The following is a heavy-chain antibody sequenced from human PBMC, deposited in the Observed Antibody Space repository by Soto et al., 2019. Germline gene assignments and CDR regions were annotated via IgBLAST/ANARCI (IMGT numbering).Heavy chain of an antibody. CDR1: GFTFSTSW. CDR2: ISPDGSDT. Sequence: EVQLVESGGALVQPGGPLRLSCEASGFTFSTSWMNWIRQVPGKGLVWVSRISPDGSDTSYADSLKGRFTVSRDNPKNMLYLQMSSLRAEDTTVYYCASLDSALPVVPAVVQDFWGRGTLVTVSS. V-gene: IGHV3-74*01. CDR3: ASLDSALPVVPAVVQDF. J-gene: IGHJ4*02. D-gene: IGHD2-2*01.